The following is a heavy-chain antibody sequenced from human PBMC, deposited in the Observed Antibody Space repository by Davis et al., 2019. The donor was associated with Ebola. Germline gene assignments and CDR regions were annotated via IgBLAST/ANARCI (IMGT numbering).Heavy chain of an antibody. D-gene: IGHD4-23*01. CDR3: AKAYGGNSFDY. V-gene: IGHV3-23*01. CDR2: ISSSGGST. CDR1: GFTFSSYA. Sequence: PGGSLRLSCAASGFTFSSYAMSWVRQAPGKGLEWVSTISSSGGSTYYPDSVKGRFTISRDNSKNTLYLQMNSLRADDTAVYHCAKAYGGNSFDYWGQGTLVTVSS. J-gene: IGHJ4*02.